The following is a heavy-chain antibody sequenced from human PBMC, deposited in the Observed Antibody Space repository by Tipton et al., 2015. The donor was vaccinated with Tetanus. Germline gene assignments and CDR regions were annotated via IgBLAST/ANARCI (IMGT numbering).Heavy chain of an antibody. CDR2: ISTSGTSK. J-gene: IGHJ4*02. CDR3: ASGSALDY. Sequence: SLRLSCVASGFTFSNYAMSWVRQAPGRGLEWVSGISTSGTSKYYAASVKGRFTFSRDNAKNSLYLQMNSLRAEDTAVYYCASGSALDYWGQGTLVTVSS. D-gene: IGHD6-25*01. CDR1: GFTFSNYA. V-gene: IGHV3-23*01.